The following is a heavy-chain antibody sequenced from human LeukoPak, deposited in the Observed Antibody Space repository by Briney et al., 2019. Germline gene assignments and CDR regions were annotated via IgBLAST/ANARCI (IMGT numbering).Heavy chain of an antibody. J-gene: IGHJ4*02. CDR3: ARGSVYDYDDSRYYQGPFDY. D-gene: IGHD3-22*01. CDR1: GGSINNYY. CDR2: IYTSGST. Sequence: KPSETLSLTCTVSGGSINNYYWSWIRQPAGKGLEWIGRIYTSGSTNYNPSLKSRVTMSVDTSKNQFSLKLSSVTAADTAVYYCARGSVYDYDDSRYYQGPFDYWGQGTLVTVSS. V-gene: IGHV4-4*07.